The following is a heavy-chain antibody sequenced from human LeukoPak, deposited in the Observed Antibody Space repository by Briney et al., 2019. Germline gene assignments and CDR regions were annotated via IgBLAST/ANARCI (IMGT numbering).Heavy chain of an antibody. D-gene: IGHD3-10*01. J-gene: IGHJ4*02. V-gene: IGHV1-24*01. CDR3: ATRKLTMVRGVPFDY. Sequence: ASVKVSCKASGYTLTELSMHWVRQAPGKGLEWMGGFDPEDGETIYAQKFQGRVTMTEDTSTDTAYMELSSLRSEDTAVYYCATRKLTMVRGVPFDYWGQGTLVTVSS. CDR1: GYTLTELS. CDR2: FDPEDGET.